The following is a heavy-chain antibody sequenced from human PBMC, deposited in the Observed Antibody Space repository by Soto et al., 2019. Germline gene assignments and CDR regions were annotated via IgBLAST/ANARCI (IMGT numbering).Heavy chain of an antibody. CDR3: RSVGYSWKSYGFDM. V-gene: IGHV3-30-3*01. CDR1: GFTFGAYT. CDR2: ISYDGNSE. J-gene: IGHJ3*02. Sequence: QVQLVESGGGVVQPGRSLRLSCAASGFTFGAYTMHWVRQPPGKGLEWVAAISYDGNSEEYADPVKGRFTSSRDNLQTILYLQVNGLTEEDTALYYCRSVGYSWKSYGFDMWGQGTMVTVSS. D-gene: IGHD1-26*01.